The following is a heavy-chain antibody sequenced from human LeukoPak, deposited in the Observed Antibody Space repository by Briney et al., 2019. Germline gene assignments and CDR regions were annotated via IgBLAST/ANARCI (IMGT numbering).Heavy chain of an antibody. CDR3: ARERYCSGGSCYGDKAFDY. V-gene: IGHV3-7*03. Sequence: GGSLRLSCAASGFTFSSYWMSWVRQAPGKGLEWVANIKQDGSEKYYVDSVKGRFTISRDNAKNSLYLQMNSLRAEDTAVYYCARERYCSGGSCYGDKAFDYWGQGTLVTVSS. CDR2: IKQDGSEK. CDR1: GFTFSSYW. D-gene: IGHD2-15*01. J-gene: IGHJ4*02.